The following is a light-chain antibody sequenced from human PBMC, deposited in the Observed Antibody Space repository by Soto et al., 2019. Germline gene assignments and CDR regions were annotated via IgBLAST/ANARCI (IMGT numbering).Light chain of an antibody. CDR1: QSVSSSY. Sequence: EIVLTQSPGTLSLSPGERATLSCRAIQSVSSSYLAWYQQQPGQAPRLLIYGASSRATGIPDRFSGSGSGTDFTLTISRLEPEDFAVYYCQQYGTPRSVTFGQGTRLEI. CDR2: GAS. V-gene: IGKV3-20*01. J-gene: IGKJ5*01. CDR3: QQYGTPRSVT.